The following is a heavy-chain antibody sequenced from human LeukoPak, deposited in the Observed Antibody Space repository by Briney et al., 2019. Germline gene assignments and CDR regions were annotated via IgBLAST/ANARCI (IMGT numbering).Heavy chain of an antibody. CDR3: ARHVAGTSPLGFDP. V-gene: IGHV4-38-2*01. CDR1: GYSISSGYC. Sequence: PSETLSLTCAVSGYSISSGYCWGWIRQPPGKGLEWIGSIYHSGSTYYNPSLKSRVTISVDTSKNQFSLKLSSVTAADTAVYYCARHVAGTSPLGFDPWGQGTLVTVSS. CDR2: IYHSGST. D-gene: IGHD1-1*01. J-gene: IGHJ5*02.